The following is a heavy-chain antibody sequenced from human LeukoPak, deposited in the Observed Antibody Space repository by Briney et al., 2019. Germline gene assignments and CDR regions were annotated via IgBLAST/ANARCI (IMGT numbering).Heavy chain of an antibody. J-gene: IGHJ4*02. V-gene: IGHV4-59*01. CDR2: IYYSGST. D-gene: IGHD4-11*01. CDR1: GGSINYYY. Sequence: SETLSLTCTVSGGSINYYYWMWIRQPPGKGLEWIGYIYYSGSTNYNPSLKSRVTISVDTSKNQFSLKLSSVTAADTAVYYCARGYSNYFDYWGQGTLVTVSS. CDR3: ARGYSNYFDY.